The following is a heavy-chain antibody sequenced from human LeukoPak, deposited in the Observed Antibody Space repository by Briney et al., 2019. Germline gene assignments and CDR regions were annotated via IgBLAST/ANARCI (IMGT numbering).Heavy chain of an antibody. Sequence: SVTVSCKASGGTFSSYAISWVRQAPGQGLEWMGGIIPIFGTANYAQKFQGRVTITADKSTSTAHMELSSLRSEDTAVYYCARDKSETTVTFFDYWGQGTLVTVSS. V-gene: IGHV1-69*06. J-gene: IGHJ4*02. CDR2: IIPIFGTA. D-gene: IGHD4-17*01. CDR3: ARDKSETTVTFFDY. CDR1: GGTFSSYA.